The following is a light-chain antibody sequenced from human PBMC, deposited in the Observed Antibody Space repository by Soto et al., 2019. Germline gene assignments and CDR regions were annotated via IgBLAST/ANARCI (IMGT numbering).Light chain of an antibody. J-gene: IGKJ1*01. CDR2: GAS. CDR3: QQFGGSPRT. CDR1: QSLSSSY. V-gene: IGKV3-20*01. Sequence: EIVLTQSPGTLSLSPGERATLSCRASQSLSSSYLAWYHKKPGQAPRPLIYGASSRATGIPDRFSGSGSGTDFTLTINRREPEDFAVYYCQQFGGSPRTFGQGTKVEI.